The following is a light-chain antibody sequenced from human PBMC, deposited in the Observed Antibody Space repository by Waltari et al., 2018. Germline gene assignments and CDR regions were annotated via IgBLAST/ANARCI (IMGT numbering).Light chain of an antibody. CDR3: CSYAGNSMI. J-gene: IGLJ2*01. V-gene: IGLV2-11*01. CDR1: SSDIGAYMY. Sequence: QSALTQPRSVSGSPGQSVTISCSGTSSDIGAYMYVSWYQQHPGKAPRLIIDDIKKWPAGVPDLFSGSKSGNTASLTISGLQPDDGADYFCCSYAGNSMIFGGGTMLTVL. CDR2: DIK.